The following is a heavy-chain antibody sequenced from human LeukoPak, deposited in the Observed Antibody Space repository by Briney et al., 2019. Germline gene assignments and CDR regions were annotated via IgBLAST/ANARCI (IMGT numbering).Heavy chain of an antibody. CDR1: GGSINSY. J-gene: IGHJ5*02. V-gene: IGHV4-4*07. D-gene: IGHD3-10*01. CDR2: ISGSGTI. CDR3: ARDSGTTGEVKFDP. Sequence: SETLSLTCIVSGGSINSYWSWIRQLAGKGLVWIGRISGSGTITYNPALQSRLTISIDTSKNQFSLKLMSVTAADTAVYYCARDSGTTGEVKFDPWGQGILVTVSS.